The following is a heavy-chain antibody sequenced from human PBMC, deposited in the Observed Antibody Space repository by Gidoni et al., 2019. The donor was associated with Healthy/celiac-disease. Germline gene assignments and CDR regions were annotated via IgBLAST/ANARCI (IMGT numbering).Heavy chain of an antibody. J-gene: IGHJ6*02. CDR1: GYTLTALS. D-gene: IGHD3-3*01. CDR3: ATGVPRITIFGVVRDYYYYGMDV. V-gene: IGHV1-24*01. Sequence: QVQLVQSGAEVKKPGASVKVSCKVSGYTLTALSMHWVRQAPGKGLEWMGGFDPEDGETIYAQKFQGRVTMTEDTSTDTAYMELSSLRSEDTAVYYCATGVPRITIFGVVRDYYYYGMDVWGQGTTVTVSS. CDR2: FDPEDGET.